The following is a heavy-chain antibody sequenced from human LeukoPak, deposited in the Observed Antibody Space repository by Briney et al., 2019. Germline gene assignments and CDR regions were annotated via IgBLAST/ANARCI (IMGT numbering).Heavy chain of an antibody. CDR2: MNPNSGNT. J-gene: IGHJ4*02. V-gene: IGHV1-8*03. Sequence: ASVKVSCKASGYTFTSYDINWGRQATGQGLEWMGWMNPNSGNTGYAQKFQGRVTITRNTSISTAYMELSSLRSEDTAVYYCARRRRAARPASFDYWGQGTLVTVSS. CDR3: ARRRRAARPASFDY. D-gene: IGHD6-6*01. CDR1: GYTFTSYD.